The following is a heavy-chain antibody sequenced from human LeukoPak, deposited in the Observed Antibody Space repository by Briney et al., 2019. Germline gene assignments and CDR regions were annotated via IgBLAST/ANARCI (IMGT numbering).Heavy chain of an antibody. J-gene: IGHJ4*02. CDR1: GFTFTSSA. D-gene: IGHD3-22*01. CDR3: AKQRTSNGYYYFDY. V-gene: IGHV1-58*01. Sequence: SVTVSCKASGFTFTSSAVQWVRQARGQRLEWIGWIVVGSGNTNYAQKFQERVTITRDMSTSTAYMELSSLRSEDTAEYHCAKQRTSNGYYYFDYWGQGTPVTVSS. CDR2: IVVGSGNT.